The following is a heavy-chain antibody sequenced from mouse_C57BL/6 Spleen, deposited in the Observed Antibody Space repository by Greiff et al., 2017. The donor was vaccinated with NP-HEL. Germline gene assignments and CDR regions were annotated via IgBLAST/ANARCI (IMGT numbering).Heavy chain of an antibody. CDR1: GYSFTSYY. CDR2: IYPGSGNT. V-gene: IGHV1-66*01. J-gene: IGHJ4*01. CDR3: ARSHYYGSSLYAMDY. D-gene: IGHD1-1*01. Sequence: VQLQQSGPELVKPGASVKISCKASGYSFTSYYIHWVKQRPGQGLEWIGWIYPGSGNTKYNEKFKGKATLTADTSSSTAYMQLSSLTSEDSAVYYCARSHYYGSSLYAMDYWGQGTSVTVSS.